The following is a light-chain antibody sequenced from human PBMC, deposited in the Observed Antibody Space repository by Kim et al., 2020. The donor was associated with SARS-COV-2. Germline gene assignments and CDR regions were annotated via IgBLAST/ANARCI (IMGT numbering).Light chain of an antibody. V-gene: IGLV1-40*01. CDR2: GNN. Sequence: RVTSSCPGNSSNIGAGYDVHWYQQLPGTAPKLLIYGNNDRPSGVSYRFSGSKSGTSASLAITGLQAADEADYYCQSYDTSLSGSVFGGGTKVTVL. CDR3: QSYDTSLSGSV. J-gene: IGLJ3*02. CDR1: SSNIGAGYD.